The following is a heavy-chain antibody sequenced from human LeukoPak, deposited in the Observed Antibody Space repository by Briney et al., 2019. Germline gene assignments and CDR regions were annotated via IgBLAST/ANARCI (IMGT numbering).Heavy chain of an antibody. CDR2: ISSSSSTI. J-gene: IGHJ4*02. CDR1: GFTFSSYS. CDR3: ARVDRVYSSWPDY. Sequence: GSLRLSCAASGFTFSSYSMNWVRQAPGKGLEWVSYISSSSSTIYYADSVKGRFTISRDNAKNSLYLQMNSLRAEDTAVYYCARVDRVYSSWPDYWGQGTLVTVSS. D-gene: IGHD6-13*01. V-gene: IGHV3-48*04.